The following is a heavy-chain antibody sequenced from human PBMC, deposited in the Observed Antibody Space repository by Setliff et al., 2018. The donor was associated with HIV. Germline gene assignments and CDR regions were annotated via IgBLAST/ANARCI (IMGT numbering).Heavy chain of an antibody. J-gene: IGHJ4*02. D-gene: IGHD3-10*01. Sequence: SETLSLTCSVSGASVTSSSYYWGWIRQPPGKGLEWIGSIYYGGNTYSNPSLRSRLSISLDTSKNQFSLELYAVTAADTAVYYCATHYGSGSYYNYWGQGMLVTVSS. V-gene: IGHV4-39*01. CDR2: IYYGGNT. CDR3: ATHYGSGSYYNY. CDR1: GASVTSSSYY.